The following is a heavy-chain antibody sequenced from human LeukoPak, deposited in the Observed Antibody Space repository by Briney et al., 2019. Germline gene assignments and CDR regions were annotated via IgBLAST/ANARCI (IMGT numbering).Heavy chain of an antibody. V-gene: IGHV1-8*01. D-gene: IGHD5-18*01. CDR3: ARGGYSYGSDFDY. J-gene: IGHJ4*02. CDR1: GYTFTSYN. CDR2: MNPNSGNT. Sequence: ASVKVSCKASGYTFTSYNINWVRQAPGQGLEWMGWMNPNSGNTGYAQKFQGRVTMTRNTSISTAYMELSSLRSEDTAVYYCARGGYSYGSDFDYWGQGTLVTVSS.